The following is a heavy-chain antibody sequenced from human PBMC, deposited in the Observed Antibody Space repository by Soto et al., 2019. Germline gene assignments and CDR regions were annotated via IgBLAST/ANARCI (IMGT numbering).Heavy chain of an antibody. CDR2: ITPIFGTA. CDR3: TRVRRGWMDY. V-gene: IGHV1-69*13. Sequence: VEASCTASRDAFTSCCLSWVRQAPGQGLEWMGGITPIFGTANYAQKFQGRVTSTADESTSTPYMELSSLRSEDTPVDDGTRVRRGWMDYWRKGSRVSVSS. D-gene: IGHD6-19*01. CDR1: RDAFTSCC. J-gene: IGHJ4*02.